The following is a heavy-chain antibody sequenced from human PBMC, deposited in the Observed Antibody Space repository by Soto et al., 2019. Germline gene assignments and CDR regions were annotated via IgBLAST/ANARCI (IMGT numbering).Heavy chain of an antibody. J-gene: IGHJ4*02. D-gene: IGHD6-13*01. CDR2: IYYSGST. CDR3: ARLVGVFPRSSWYGNVDY. CDR1: GGSISSYY. V-gene: IGHV4-59*08. Sequence: SETLSLTCTVSGGSISSYYWSWIRQPPGKGLEWIGYIYYSGSTNYNPSLKSRVTLSVDTSKNQFSLKLSSVTAADTAVYYCARLVGVFPRSSWYGNVDYWGQGTLVTVSS.